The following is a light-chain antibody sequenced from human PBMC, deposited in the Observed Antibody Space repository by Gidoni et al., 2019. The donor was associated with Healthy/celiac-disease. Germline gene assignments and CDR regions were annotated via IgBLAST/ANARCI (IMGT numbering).Light chain of an antibody. V-gene: IGKV1-39*01. CDR2: AAS. CDR3: QQSYSTSPT. J-gene: IGKJ2*01. Sequence: DIRLPQSPSSLSASVGDRVPIICRASQCISSYLNGYQQKPGKAPKLLTYAASSWQSGVPSRFSRSGSGTDFTLTISSLQPEDIATYYCQQSYSTSPTFGMGPSWRSN. CDR1: QCISSY.